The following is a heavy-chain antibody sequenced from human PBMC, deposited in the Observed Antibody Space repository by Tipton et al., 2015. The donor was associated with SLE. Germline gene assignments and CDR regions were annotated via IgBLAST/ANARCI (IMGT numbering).Heavy chain of an antibody. J-gene: IGHJ3*02. CDR3: ARCPNWGLDDAFDI. CDR1: GNSVTSSGYY. D-gene: IGHD7-27*01. Sequence: TLSLTCTATGNSVTSSGYYWSWIRQHPGKGLEWIGFISYDGRTKYNPSLKSRVTISLDTSKTQFFLRLSSVTAADTAVYFCARCPNWGLDDAFDIWGQGTMVSVSS. V-gene: IGHV4-31*03. CDR2: ISYDGRT.